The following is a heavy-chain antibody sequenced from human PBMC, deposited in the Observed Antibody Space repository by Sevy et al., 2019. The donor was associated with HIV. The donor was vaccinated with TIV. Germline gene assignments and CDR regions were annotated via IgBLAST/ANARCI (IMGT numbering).Heavy chain of an antibody. CDR3: ARPYGSGSWEAFDV. Sequence: GGSLRLSCTASGFSFSTYMMNWVRRAPGKGLEWVASISYSSNYIYYADSLKGRFTISRDNAKNSLFLQMNSLRAEDTAVYYCARPYGSGSWEAFDVWGQGTMVTVSS. CDR2: ISYSSNYI. J-gene: IGHJ3*01. V-gene: IGHV3-21*01. D-gene: IGHD3-10*01. CDR1: GFSFSTYM.